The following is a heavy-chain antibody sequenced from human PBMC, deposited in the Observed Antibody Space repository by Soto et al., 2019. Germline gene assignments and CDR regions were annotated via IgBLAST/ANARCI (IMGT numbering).Heavy chain of an antibody. D-gene: IGHD6-6*01. J-gene: IGHJ4*02. V-gene: IGHV1-69*02. Sequence: GASVKVSCKASGGTFSSYTISWVRQAPGQGLEWMGRIIPILGIANYAQKFQGRVTITADKSTSTAYMELSSLRSEDTAVYYCARLYSSSLIDYWGQGTLVTVSS. CDR1: GGTFSSYT. CDR2: IIPILGIA. CDR3: ARLYSSSLIDY.